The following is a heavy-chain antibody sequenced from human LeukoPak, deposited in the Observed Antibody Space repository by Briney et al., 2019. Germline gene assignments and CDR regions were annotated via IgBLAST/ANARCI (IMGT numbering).Heavy chain of an antibody. Sequence: GASVKVSCKTSGYTFTNYGVSWVRQAPGQGLEWMGLVSGYTGNTNDAERFQGRVTMTTDTSTSTVYMELTSLRSDDTAVYYCARGEVSAALYYFDFWGQGTLVTVS. J-gene: IGHJ4*02. CDR1: GYTFTNYG. V-gene: IGHV1-18*01. CDR2: VSGYTGNT. CDR3: ARGEVSAALYYFDF. D-gene: IGHD2-2*01.